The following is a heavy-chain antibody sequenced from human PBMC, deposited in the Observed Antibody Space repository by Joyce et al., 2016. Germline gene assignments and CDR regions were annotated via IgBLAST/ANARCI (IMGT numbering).Heavy chain of an antibody. CDR2: IDCEGDE. V-gene: IGHV2-70*13. CDR1: GFSLTTDGMC. Sequence: QVTLRESGPALVKPSQTLTLTCTFSGFSLTTDGMCVSWIRQPPGKALEWLALIDCEGDEYYSTSLKTRLKISKDTSRNQVGLTMTNVDPVDTATYYGTRLGGPHGDYWYFDLWGRGTLVTVSS. CDR3: TRLGGPHGDYWYFDL. D-gene: IGHD4-17*01. J-gene: IGHJ2*01.